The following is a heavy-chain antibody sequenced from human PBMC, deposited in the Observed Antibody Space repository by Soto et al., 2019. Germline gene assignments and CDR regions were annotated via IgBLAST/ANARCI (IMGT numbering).Heavy chain of an antibody. CDR1: GGSFSGYY. D-gene: IGHD6-6*01. CDR3: ARGRRIAARPGALHDY. J-gene: IGHJ4*02. CDR2: INHSGST. Sequence: SETLSLTCAVYGGSFSGYYWSWIRQPPGKGLEWIGEINHSGSTNYNPSLKSRVTISVDTSKNQFSLKLSSVTAADTAVYYCARGRRIAARPGALHDYWGQGTLVTVSS. V-gene: IGHV4-34*01.